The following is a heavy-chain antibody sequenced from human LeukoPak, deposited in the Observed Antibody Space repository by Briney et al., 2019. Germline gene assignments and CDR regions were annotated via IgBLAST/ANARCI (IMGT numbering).Heavy chain of an antibody. D-gene: IGHD5-18*01. J-gene: IGHJ4*02. V-gene: IGHV3-48*04. CDR3: ARLRGYSYGYGDY. CDR2: ISSSGNTI. CDR1: GFTFSSYS. Sequence: GGSLRLSCAASGFTFSSYSMNWVRQAPGKGLEWVSYISSSGNTIDYADSVKGRFTISRDNAKNSLYLQMVSLRAEDTAVYYCARLRGYSYGYGDYWGQGTVVTVSS.